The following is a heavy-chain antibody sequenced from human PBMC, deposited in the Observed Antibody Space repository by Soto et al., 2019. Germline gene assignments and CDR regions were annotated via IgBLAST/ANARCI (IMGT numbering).Heavy chain of an antibody. Sequence: GGSLRLSCSASGFTFSSYWMHWVRQAPGKGLVWVSRINSDGSSTSYADSVKGRFTISRDNAKNTLYLQMNSPRAEDTAVYYCARADYRDAFDYWGRGTLVTVSS. CDR2: INSDGSST. J-gene: IGHJ4*02. D-gene: IGHD3-10*01. CDR1: GFTFSSYW. V-gene: IGHV3-74*01. CDR3: ARADYRDAFDY.